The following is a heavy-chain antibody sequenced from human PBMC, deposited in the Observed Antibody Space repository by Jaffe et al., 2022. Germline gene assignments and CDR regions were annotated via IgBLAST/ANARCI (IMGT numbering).Heavy chain of an antibody. Sequence: QVQLQESGPGLVKPSETLSLTCTVSGGSVSSGSYYWSWIRQPPGKGLEWIGYIYYSGSTNYNPSLKSRVTISVDTSKNQFSLKLSSVTAADTAVYYCARVRDPNWFDPWGQGTLVTVSS. D-gene: IGHD2-21*02. CDR3: ARVRDPNWFDP. J-gene: IGHJ5*02. CDR2: IYYSGST. V-gene: IGHV4-61*01. CDR1: GGSVSSGSYY.